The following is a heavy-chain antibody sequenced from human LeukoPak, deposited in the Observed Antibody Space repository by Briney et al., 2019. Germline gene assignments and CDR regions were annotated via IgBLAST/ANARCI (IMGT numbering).Heavy chain of an antibody. CDR2: ISSSSSYI. CDR3: AREYDILTGYYIQAMGAFDI. D-gene: IGHD3-9*01. V-gene: IGHV3-21*01. Sequence: GGSLRLSCAASGFTFSSYSMNWVRQAPGKGLEWVSSISSSSSYIHYADSVKGRFTISRDNAKNSLYLQMNSLRAEDTAVYYCAREYDILTGYYIQAMGAFDIWGQGTMVTVSS. CDR1: GFTFSSYS. J-gene: IGHJ3*02.